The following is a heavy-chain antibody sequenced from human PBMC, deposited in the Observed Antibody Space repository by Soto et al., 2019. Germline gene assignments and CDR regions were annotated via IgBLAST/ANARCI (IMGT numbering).Heavy chain of an antibody. CDR3: ARGGRRSPGMDV. V-gene: IGHV4-31*03. CDR1: GGSISSGGYY. J-gene: IGHJ6*02. Sequence: QVQLQESGPGLVKPSQTLSLTCTVSGGSISSGGYYWSWIRQHPGKGLEWIGYIYYSGSTYYNPSLNSRLTIPVYTSKNQFSLKPSSVPAADTAVYYCARGGRRSPGMDVWGQGTTVTVSS. CDR2: IYYSGST.